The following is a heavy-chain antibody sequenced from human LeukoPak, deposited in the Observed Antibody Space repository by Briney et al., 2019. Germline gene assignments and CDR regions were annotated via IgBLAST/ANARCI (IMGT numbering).Heavy chain of an antibody. V-gene: IGHV3-7*01. CDR2: IKQDGSEK. CDR1: GFTFSDYY. CDR3: TRDQD. Sequence: PGGSLRLSCAASGFTFSDYYMSWVRQAPGKGLEWVANIKQDGSEKYYVDSVRGRFTISTDNAKNLLYLQMNSLRVEDTAVYYCTRDQDWGQGTLVTVSS. J-gene: IGHJ4*02.